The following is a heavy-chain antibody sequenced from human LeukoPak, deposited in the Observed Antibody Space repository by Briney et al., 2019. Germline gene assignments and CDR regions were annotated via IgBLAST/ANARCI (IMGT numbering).Heavy chain of an antibody. Sequence: GGSLRLSCEGTGVTLSDHWMTWARQAPGKGLVWVSRIKSDGSNYYADSVKGRFTISRDNAKNTLYLQMNSLRAEDTAVYYCARGAWTAYYFDYWGQGTLVTVSS. D-gene: IGHD3/OR15-3a*01. CDR1: GVTLSDHW. J-gene: IGHJ4*02. V-gene: IGHV3-74*01. CDR2: IKSDGSN. CDR3: ARGAWTAYYFDY.